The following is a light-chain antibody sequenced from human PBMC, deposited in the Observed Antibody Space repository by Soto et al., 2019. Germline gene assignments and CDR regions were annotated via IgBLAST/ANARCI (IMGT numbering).Light chain of an antibody. J-gene: IGKJ4*01. CDR3: QQSHSKPIT. CDR2: AAS. CDR1: QSISKY. Sequence: DIQMTQSPSSLSASVGDRVTITCRASQSISKYVNWYQHKPGKAPTVLIHAASSLQSGVPSRFSGSGSGTDFFLTISSLQPEDFAVYYCQQSHSKPITFGGGTKV. V-gene: IGKV1-39*01.